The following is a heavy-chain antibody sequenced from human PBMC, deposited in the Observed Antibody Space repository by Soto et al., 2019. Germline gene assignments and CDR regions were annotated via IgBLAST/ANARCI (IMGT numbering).Heavy chain of an antibody. J-gene: IGHJ4*02. CDR2: ISWNSGSS. CDR3: GTSTSWYYFDC. D-gene: IGHD6-13*01. Sequence: EVQLVESGGGLVQPGRSLRLSCAASGFTFDDSAMHWVRQAPGKGLEWVSGISWNSGSSGYADSVKGRFTISRDNAKNSLYLQMNSLRAEDTALYYCGTSTSWYYFDCWGQGTLVTVSS. CDR1: GFTFDDSA. V-gene: IGHV3-9*01.